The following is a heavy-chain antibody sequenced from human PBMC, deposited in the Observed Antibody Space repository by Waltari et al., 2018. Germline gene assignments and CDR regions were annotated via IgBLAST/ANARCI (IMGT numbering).Heavy chain of an antibody. CDR2: IYYSGST. V-gene: IGHV4-59*01. CDR3: ARRGWDNYFDY. Sequence: QVQLQESGPGLVKPSETLSLPCTVSGGSISSYHWRWIRQPPGKGLEWIGYIYYSGSTNYNPSLKSRVTISVDTSKNQFSLKLSSVTAADTAVYYCARRGWDNYFDYWGQGTLVTVSS. J-gene: IGHJ4*02. CDR1: GGSISSYH. D-gene: IGHD1-26*01.